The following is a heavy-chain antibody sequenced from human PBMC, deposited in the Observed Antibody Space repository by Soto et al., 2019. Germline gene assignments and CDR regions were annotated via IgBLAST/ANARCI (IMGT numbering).Heavy chain of an antibody. J-gene: IGHJ4*02. V-gene: IGHV4-39*01. CDR3: ARTVRSGWYRNY. CDR1: GGSISSSSYY. CDR2: IYYSGST. D-gene: IGHD6-19*01. Sequence: QLQLQESGPGLVKPSETLSLTCTVSGGSISSSSYYWGWIRQPPGKGLEWIGSIYYSGSTYYNPSLKSRVTISVDTSKNQFSLKLSSVTAAATAVYYCARTVRSGWYRNYWGQGTLVTVSS.